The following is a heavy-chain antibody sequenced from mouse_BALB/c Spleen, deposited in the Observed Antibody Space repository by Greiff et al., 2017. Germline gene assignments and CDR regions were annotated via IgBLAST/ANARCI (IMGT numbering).Heavy chain of an antibody. D-gene: IGHD1-1*01. CDR2: INPGSGGT. CDR1: GYAFTNYL. J-gene: IGHJ2*01. Sequence: QVQLQQSGAELVRPGTSVKVSCKASGYAFTNYLIEWVKQRPGQGLEWIGVINPGSGGTNYNEKFKGKATLTADKSSSTAYMQLSSLTSDDSAVYFCARNLLYYFDYWGQGTTLTVSS. CDR3: ARNLLYYFDY. V-gene: IGHV1-54*01.